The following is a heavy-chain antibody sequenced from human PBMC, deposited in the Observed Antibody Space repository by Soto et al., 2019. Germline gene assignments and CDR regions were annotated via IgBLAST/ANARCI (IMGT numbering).Heavy chain of an antibody. D-gene: IGHD1-1*01. J-gene: IGHJ3*02. Sequence: DVQLVESGGGLVKPGESLRLSCVASGFTFSSYSMNWVRQAPGKGLEWVSSISSSGTYIYYADSVKARFTISRDNAKNSLSLHMDSLRAEDTAVYYCARTNNGSNYNSDDAFDICGQGTMVTVSS. V-gene: IGHV3-21*01. CDR2: ISSSGTYI. CDR3: ARTNNGSNYNSDDAFDI. CDR1: GFTFSSYS.